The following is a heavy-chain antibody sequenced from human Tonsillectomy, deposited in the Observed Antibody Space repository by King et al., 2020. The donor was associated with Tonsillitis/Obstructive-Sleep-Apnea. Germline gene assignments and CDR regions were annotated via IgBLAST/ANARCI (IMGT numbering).Heavy chain of an antibody. CDR2: ISSSSTYT. V-gene: IGHV3-11*05. CDR1: GFTFSDYY. J-gene: IGHJ4*02. CDR3: ARVIAAAGTWRHFDY. Sequence: VQLVESGGGLVKPGGSLRLSCAASGFTFSDYYMSWIRQAPGKGLEWVSYISSSSTYTNCADSVKGRFTISRDNAKNSLSLQMNSLRAEDTAVYYCARVIAAAGTWRHFDYWGQGTLVTVSS. D-gene: IGHD6-13*01.